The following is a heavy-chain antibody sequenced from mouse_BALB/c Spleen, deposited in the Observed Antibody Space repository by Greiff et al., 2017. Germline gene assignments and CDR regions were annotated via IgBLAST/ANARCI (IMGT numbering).Heavy chain of an antibody. CDR2: INPSSGYT. D-gene: IGHD1-1*01. CDR3: ARKEDYYGSKGYYAMDY. V-gene: IGHV1-4*01. Sequence: VQLQQSGAELARPGASVKMSCKASGYTFTSYTMHWVKQRPGQGLEWIGYINPSSGYTNYNQKFKDKATLTADKSSSTAYMQLSSLTSEDSAVYYCARKEDYYGSKGYYAMDYWGQGTSVTVSA. CDR1: GYTFTSYT. J-gene: IGHJ4*01.